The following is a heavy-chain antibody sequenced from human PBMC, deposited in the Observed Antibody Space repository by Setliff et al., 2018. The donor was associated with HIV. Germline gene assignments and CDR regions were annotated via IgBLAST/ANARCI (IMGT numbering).Heavy chain of an antibody. J-gene: IGHJ5*02. CDR2: IKQDGSEI. D-gene: IGHD3-22*01. V-gene: IGHV3-7*01. Sequence: PGGSLRLSCAASGFTLNRYWMSWVRQAPGKGLEWVANIKQDGSEIHYVDSVKGRFTISRDNAKNTVHLQMNSLRVEDTAVYYCAKELYYYDTSDMGWFGPWGQGTLVTVSS. CDR1: GFTLNRYW. CDR3: AKELYYYDTSDMGWFGP.